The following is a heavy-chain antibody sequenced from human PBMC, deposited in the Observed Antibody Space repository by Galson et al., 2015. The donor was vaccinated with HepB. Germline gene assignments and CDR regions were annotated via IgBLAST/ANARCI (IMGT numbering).Heavy chain of an antibody. CDR1: GFTFDDYG. Sequence: SLRLSCAASGFTFDDYGMSWVRQAPGKGVEWVSGINWNGGSTGYADSVKGRFTISRDNAKNSLYLQMNSLRAEDTALYYCAREVVAVAQSLEWYFDLWGRGTLVTVS. J-gene: IGHJ2*01. D-gene: IGHD6-19*01. V-gene: IGHV3-20*04. CDR2: INWNGGST. CDR3: AREVVAVAQSLEWYFDL.